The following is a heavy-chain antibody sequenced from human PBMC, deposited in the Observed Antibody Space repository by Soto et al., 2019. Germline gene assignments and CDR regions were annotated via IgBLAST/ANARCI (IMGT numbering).Heavy chain of an antibody. CDR3: TRRGEVGAPY. Sequence: EVQLVESGGGLVQPGGSLKLSCAASGFTFSGSAMHWVRQASGKGLEWVGRIRSKANSYATAYAASVKGRFTISRDDSKNTAYLQMNSLNTEDTAVYYCTRRGEVGAPYWGEGTLVTVSS. D-gene: IGHD1-26*01. CDR1: GFTFSGSA. V-gene: IGHV3-73*02. CDR2: IRSKANSYAT. J-gene: IGHJ4*02.